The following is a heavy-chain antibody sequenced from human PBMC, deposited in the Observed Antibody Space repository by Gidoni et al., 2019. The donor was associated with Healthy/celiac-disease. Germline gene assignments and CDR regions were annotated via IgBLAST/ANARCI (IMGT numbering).Heavy chain of an antibody. CDR2: VIPNFGTA. CDR1: GDTLSRYA. J-gene: IGHJ6*02. Sequence: QVQLVQSGAEVKKPGSPAKVSCTASGDTLSRYAISWVRQAPGQGLGWVGGVIPNFGTANYAQKLQGRVTITADESTSTAYMELSSLRSEDTAVYYCARLKGSLQFPYYYGMDVWGQGTTVTVSS. V-gene: IGHV1-69*01. D-gene: IGHD4-4*01. CDR3: ARLKGSLQFPYYYGMDV.